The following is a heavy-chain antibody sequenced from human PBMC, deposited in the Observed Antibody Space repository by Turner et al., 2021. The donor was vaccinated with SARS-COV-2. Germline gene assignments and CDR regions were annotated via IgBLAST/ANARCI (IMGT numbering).Heavy chain of an antibody. Sequence: QLQLQESGPGLVKPSETLSLTCTVPGGSISSSSYYWGWIRKPPGQGLEWIGSIYYGGSTYYNPSLKSRVTISVDTSKNQFSLKLSTVTAADTAVYYCARLVRRAEYYFDYWGQGTLVTVSS. D-gene: IGHD3-10*01. CDR3: ARLVRRAEYYFDY. CDR1: GGSISSSSYY. J-gene: IGHJ4*02. V-gene: IGHV4-39*01. CDR2: IYYGGST.